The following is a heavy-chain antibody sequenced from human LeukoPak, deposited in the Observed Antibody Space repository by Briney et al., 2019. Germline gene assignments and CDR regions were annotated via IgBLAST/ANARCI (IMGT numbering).Heavy chain of an antibody. CDR2: IIPIFGTA. Sequence: ASVKVSCKASGGTFISYAISWVRQAPGQGLEWMGGIIPIFGTANYAQKFQGRVTITADESTSTAYMELSSLRSEDTAVYYCAGDKASTSWFDPWGQGTLVTVSS. CDR1: GGTFISYA. J-gene: IGHJ5*02. CDR3: AGDKASTSWFDP. V-gene: IGHV1-69*13. D-gene: IGHD1/OR15-1a*01.